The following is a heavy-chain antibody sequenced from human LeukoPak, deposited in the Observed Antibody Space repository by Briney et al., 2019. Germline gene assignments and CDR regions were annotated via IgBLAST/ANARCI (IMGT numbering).Heavy chain of an antibody. Sequence: EASVKVSCKASGYTFTGYYMHWVRQAPGQGLEWMGWINPNSGGTNYAQKFQGRATMTRDTSISTAYMELSSLRSEDTAVYYCARGSGQYYYDSGNDYWGQGTLVTVSS. CDR3: ARGSGQYYYDSGNDY. D-gene: IGHD3-22*01. CDR1: GYTFTGYY. CDR2: INPNSGGT. V-gene: IGHV1-2*02. J-gene: IGHJ4*02.